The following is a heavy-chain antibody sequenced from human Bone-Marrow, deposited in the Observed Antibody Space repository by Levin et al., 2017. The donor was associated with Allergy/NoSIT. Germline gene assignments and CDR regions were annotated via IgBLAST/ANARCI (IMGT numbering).Heavy chain of an antibody. J-gene: IGHJ1*01. CDR3: TRIYCSSTSCYAVYFQH. V-gene: IGHV3-49*04. Sequence: GGSLRLSCTVSGFTFDNFAMTWVRQAPGKGLEWVGLIRSNAYGGTTEYAASVKGRFTISKDDSKSIAYLQMNSLKAEDTAVYYCTRIYCSSTSCYAVYFQHWGQGTLVTVSS. CDR2: IRSNAYGGTT. CDR1: GFTFDNFA. D-gene: IGHD2-2*01.